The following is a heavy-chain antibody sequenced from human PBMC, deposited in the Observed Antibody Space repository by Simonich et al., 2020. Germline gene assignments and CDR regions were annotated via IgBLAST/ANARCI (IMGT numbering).Heavy chain of an antibody. D-gene: IGHD2-2*01. CDR3: RGYCSNTSCYDY. Sequence: QVQLQESGPGLVKPSETLSLTFAVSGYSISSGYYWGWIRQPPGKGLEWIGSISHSGRTYSNPSLKSRVTISVDTSKNQFSLKLSSVTAADTAVYYCRGYCSNTSCYDYWGQGTLVTVSS. V-gene: IGHV4-38-2*01. J-gene: IGHJ4*02. CDR1: GYSISSGYY. CDR2: ISHSGRT.